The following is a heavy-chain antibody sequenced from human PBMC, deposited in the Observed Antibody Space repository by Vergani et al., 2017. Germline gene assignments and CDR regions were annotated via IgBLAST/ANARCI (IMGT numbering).Heavy chain of an antibody. Sequence: QVQLVQSGAEVKKPGSSVKVSCKASGGTFTSYYMHWVRQAPGQGLEWMGIINPSGGSTSYAQKFQGRVTMTRDTSTSTVYMELSSLRSEDTAVYYWARDAHYYYDSSGYYRYYYYYMDVWGKGTTVTVSS. CDR2: INPSGGST. V-gene: IGHV1-46*01. J-gene: IGHJ6*03. CDR3: ARDAHYYYDSSGYYRYYYYYMDV. D-gene: IGHD3-22*01. CDR1: GGTFTSYY.